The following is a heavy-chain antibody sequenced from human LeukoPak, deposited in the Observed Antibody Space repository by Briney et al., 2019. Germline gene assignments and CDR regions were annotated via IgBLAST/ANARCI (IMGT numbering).Heavy chain of an antibody. CDR1: GFSITTYW. J-gene: IGHJ5*02. CDR2: TNGDGSST. V-gene: IGHV3-74*01. CDR3: TRGNYSQSGPYNWFDP. D-gene: IGHD3-10*01. Sequence: GGSLRLSCAASGFSITTYWMHWVRQAPGKGLVWVPRTNGDGSSTTYADSVRGRFTISRDNAKNTLYLHMNSLRAEDTAVYYCTRGNYSQSGPYNWFDPWGQGTLVTVSS.